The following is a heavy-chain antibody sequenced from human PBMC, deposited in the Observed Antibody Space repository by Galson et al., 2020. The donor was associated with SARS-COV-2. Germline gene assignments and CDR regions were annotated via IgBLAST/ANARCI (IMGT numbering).Heavy chain of an antibody. J-gene: IGHJ4*02. V-gene: IGHV3-33*01. CDR1: GFTFSSYG. CDR3: ARDQAVADMADY. D-gene: IGHD6-19*01. CDR2: IWYDGSNK. Sequence: GGSLRLSCAASGFTFSSYGMHWVRQAPGKGLEWVAVIWYDGSNKYYADSVKGRFTISRDNSKNTLYLQMNSLRAEDTAVYYCARDQAVADMADYWGQGTLVTVSS.